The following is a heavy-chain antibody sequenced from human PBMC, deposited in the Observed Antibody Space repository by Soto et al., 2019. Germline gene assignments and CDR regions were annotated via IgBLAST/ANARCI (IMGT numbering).Heavy chain of an antibody. CDR2: MNPNSGNT. CDR3: ASLGSNEIRGVNPPPRPYYYYYMDV. D-gene: IGHD3-10*01. Sequence: ASVKVSCKASGYTFTSYAITWVRQAPGQGLEWMGWMNPNSGNTGYAQKFQGRVTMTRNISISTAYMELSSLRSEDTAVYYCASLGSNEIRGVNPPPRPYYYYYMDVWGKGTTVTVSS. V-gene: IGHV1-8*01. CDR1: GYTFTSYA. J-gene: IGHJ6*03.